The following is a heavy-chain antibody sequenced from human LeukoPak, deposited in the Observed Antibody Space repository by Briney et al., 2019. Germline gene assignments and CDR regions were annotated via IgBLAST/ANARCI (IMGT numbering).Heavy chain of an antibody. J-gene: IGHJ4*02. D-gene: IGHD6-13*01. CDR2: IWYDGSIK. CDR1: GFTFNTYG. CDR3: ASALTEKLVSFDY. Sequence: GRSLRLSCAASGFTFNTYGMNWVRQAPSKGLEWVAVIWYDGSIKYYAESVKGRFTVSRDNSENTLYLQMNSLRAEDTAVYYCASALTEKLVSFDYWGQGTLVTVSS. V-gene: IGHV3-33*01.